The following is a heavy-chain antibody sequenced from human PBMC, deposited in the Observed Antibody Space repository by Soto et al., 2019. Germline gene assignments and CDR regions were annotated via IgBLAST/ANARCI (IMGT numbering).Heavy chain of an antibody. CDR3: ANGLEWLFDY. J-gene: IGHJ4*02. Sequence: VLLLESGGGLVQPGGSLSLSFAASGFTFSSYAMSWVRQAPGKGLEWVSAISGSGGSTYYADSVKGRFTISRDNSKNTLYLQMNSLRAEDRAVYYCANGLEWLFDYWGQGTLVTVSS. V-gene: IGHV3-23*01. CDR1: GFTFSSYA. CDR2: ISGSGGST. D-gene: IGHD3-3*01.